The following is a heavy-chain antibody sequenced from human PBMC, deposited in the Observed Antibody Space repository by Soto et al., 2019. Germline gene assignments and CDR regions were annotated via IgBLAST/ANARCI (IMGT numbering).Heavy chain of an antibody. J-gene: IGHJ6*02. CDR1: GGSISSYY. CDR3: ARDRTPYSSSFYYGMDV. CDR2: IYYSGST. D-gene: IGHD6-13*01. V-gene: IGHV4-59*01. Sequence: QVQLQESGPGLVKPSETLSLTCTVSGGSISSYYWSWIRQPPGKGLEWIGYIYYSGSTNYNPSLKSRVTISVDTSKNQFSLKLSSVTAADTAVYYCARDRTPYSSSFYYGMDVWGQGTTVTVSS.